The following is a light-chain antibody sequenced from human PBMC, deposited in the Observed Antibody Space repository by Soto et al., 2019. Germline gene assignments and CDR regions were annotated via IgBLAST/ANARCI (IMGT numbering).Light chain of an antibody. CDR3: QQYDNWPF. V-gene: IGKV3D-15*01. CDR1: LSVTSR. J-gene: IGKJ5*01. CDR2: GAS. Sequence: TVMTQSPATLSVSPGERATLSCRASLSVTSRVAWYQQKPGQAPRLLIYGASTRASGTPARFSGSGFGTEFTLTISSLQSEDSAIYYCQQYDNWPFFGQGTRLEIK.